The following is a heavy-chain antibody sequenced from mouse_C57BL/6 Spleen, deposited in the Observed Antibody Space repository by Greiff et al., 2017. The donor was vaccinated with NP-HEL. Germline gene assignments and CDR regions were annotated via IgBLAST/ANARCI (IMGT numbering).Heavy chain of an antibody. D-gene: IGHD2-3*01. Sequence: EVKLVESGPGMVKPSQSLSLTCTVTGYSITSGYDWHWIRHFPGNKLEWMGYISYSGSTNYNPSLKSRIFITHDTSKNHFFLKLNSVTTEDTATYYCARDDGYYVFAYWGQGTLVTVSA. CDR1: GYSITSGYD. J-gene: IGHJ3*01. CDR2: ISYSGST. V-gene: IGHV3-1*01. CDR3: ARDDGYYVFAY.